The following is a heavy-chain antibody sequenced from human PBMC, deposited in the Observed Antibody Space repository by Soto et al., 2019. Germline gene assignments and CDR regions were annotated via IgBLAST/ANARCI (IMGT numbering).Heavy chain of an antibody. V-gene: IGHV3-48*02. D-gene: IGHD3-10*01. CDR2: ISSSSSTI. CDR1: GFTFSSYS. CDR3: ARVNSLWFGEFNS. J-gene: IGHJ5*01. Sequence: EVQLVESGGGLVQPGGSLRLSCAASGFTFSSYSMNWVLQAPGKGLEWVSYISSSSSTIYYADSVKGRFTISRDNAKNSLYLQMNSLRDEDTAVYYCARVNSLWFGEFNSWGQGTLVTVSS.